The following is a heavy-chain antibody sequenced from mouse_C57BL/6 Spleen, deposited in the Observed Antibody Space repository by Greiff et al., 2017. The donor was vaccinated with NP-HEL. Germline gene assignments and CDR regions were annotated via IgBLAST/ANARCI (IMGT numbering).Heavy chain of an antibody. D-gene: IGHD2-4*01. CDR3: ARLYDYDPLGFDD. CDR1: GFTFSDYY. Sequence: EVQLQESEGGLVQPGSSMKLSCTASGFTFSDYYMAWVRQVPEKGLEWVANINYDGSSTYYLDSLKSRFIISRDNAKNILYLQMSSLKSEDTATYYCARLYDYDPLGFDDWGQGTTLTVSS. CDR2: INYDGSST. V-gene: IGHV5-16*01. J-gene: IGHJ2*01.